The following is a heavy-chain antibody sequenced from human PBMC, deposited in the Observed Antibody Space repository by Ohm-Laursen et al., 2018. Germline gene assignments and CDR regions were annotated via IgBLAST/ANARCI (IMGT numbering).Heavy chain of an antibody. J-gene: IGHJ4*02. V-gene: IGHV4-59*01. CDR3: ARTVLLWFGELVYFDY. CDR2: IYYSGST. Sequence: SQTLSLTCTVSGGSISSYYWSWIRQPPGKGLEWIGYIYYSGSTNYNPSLKSRVTISVDTSKNQFSLKLSSVTAADTAVYYCARTVLLWFGELVYFDYWGQGTLVTVPS. D-gene: IGHD3-10*01. CDR1: GGSISSYY.